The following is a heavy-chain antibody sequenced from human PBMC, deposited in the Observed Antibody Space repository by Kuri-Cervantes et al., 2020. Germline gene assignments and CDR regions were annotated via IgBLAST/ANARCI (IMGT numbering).Heavy chain of an antibody. V-gene: IGHV5-51*01. D-gene: IGHD2-15*01. CDR2: IYPGDSDT. CDR1: GYSFTSYW. CDR3: ARLLSFGGAFDI. Sequence: GGSLRLSCKGSGYSFTSYWIGWVRQMPWKGLEWMGIIYPGDSDTRYSPSFQGQVTISADKSISTAYLQWSSLKTSDTAMYYCARLLSFGGAFDIWGQGTMVTVSS. J-gene: IGHJ3*02.